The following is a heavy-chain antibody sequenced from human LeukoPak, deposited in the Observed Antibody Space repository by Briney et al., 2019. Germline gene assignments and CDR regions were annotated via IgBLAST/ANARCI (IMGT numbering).Heavy chain of an antibody. CDR3: ATLVSGWYYFDY. D-gene: IGHD6-19*01. CDR1: GFTFSDYY. J-gene: IGHJ4*02. Sequence: PGGSLRLSCAASGFTFSDYYMSWIRQAPGKGLEWVSYISSSGSTIYYADSVKGRFTISRDNAKNSLYLQMNSLRAEDTVVYYCATLVSGWYYFDYWGQGTLVTVSS. CDR2: ISSSGSTI. V-gene: IGHV3-11*01.